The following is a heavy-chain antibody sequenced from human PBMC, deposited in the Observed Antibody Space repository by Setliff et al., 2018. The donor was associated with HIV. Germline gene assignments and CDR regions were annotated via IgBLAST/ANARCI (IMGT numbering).Heavy chain of an antibody. J-gene: IGHJ4*02. V-gene: IGHV3-23*01. CDR2: ISGSGDNT. Sequence: PGESLKISCAASGFTFTKYTMSWVRQAPGKGLEWVSSISGSGDNTNYADSVKGRFTISRDNSKNTLYLQMNSLRVDDTAVYYCAKKGVPAVNTGRFDYWGQGALVTVSS. D-gene: IGHD2-2*01. CDR1: GFTFTKYT. CDR3: AKKGVPAVNTGRFDY.